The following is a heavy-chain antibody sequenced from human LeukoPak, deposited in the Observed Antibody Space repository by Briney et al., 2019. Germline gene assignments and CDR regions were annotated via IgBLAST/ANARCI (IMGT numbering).Heavy chain of an antibody. J-gene: IGHJ4*02. V-gene: IGHV3-23*01. CDR2: ISGSGGST. Sequence: GGSLRLSCAASGFTFSSYAMSWVRQAPGRGLEWVSAISGSGGSTYYADSVKGRFTISRDNSKNTLYLQMNSLRAEDTAVYYCANSLLRYYFDYWGQGTLVTVSS. CDR1: GFTFSSYA. CDR3: ANSLLRYYFDY.